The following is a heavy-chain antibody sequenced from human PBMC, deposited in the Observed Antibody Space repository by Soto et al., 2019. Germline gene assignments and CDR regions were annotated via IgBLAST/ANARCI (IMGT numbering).Heavy chain of an antibody. V-gene: IGHV3-53*01. CDR2: IYSGGAT. Sequence: EVQLVDSGGGLIQPGGSLRLSCAASRFSVSSSHMIWVRQAPGKGLEWVSVIYSGGATYYAVSVKGRFTISRDRSKNTVYLQMDGLRTEDTAVYHCAKLGPYGSESYSFRYNWIDPWGQGTLVTVSS. D-gene: IGHD3-10*01. CDR1: RFSVSSSH. CDR3: AKLGPYGSESYSFRYNWIDP. J-gene: IGHJ5*02.